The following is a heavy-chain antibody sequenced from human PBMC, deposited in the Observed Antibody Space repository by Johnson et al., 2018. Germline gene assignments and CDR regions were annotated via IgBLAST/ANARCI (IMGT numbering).Heavy chain of an antibody. J-gene: IGHJ1*01. D-gene: IGHD3-22*01. CDR3: ARGSPGRRSRPNLTMIVVAPPSLEYFQH. CDR2: INHSGST. V-gene: IGHV4-34*01. CDR1: GGSFSGYY. Sequence: QVQLVQWGAGLLKPSETLSLTCAVYGGSFSGYYWSWIRQPPGKGLEWIGEINHSGSTNYNPSLKSRVTISVDTSKNQFSLKLSSVTAADPAVYYCARGSPGRRSRPNLTMIVVAPPSLEYFQHWGQGTLVTVSS.